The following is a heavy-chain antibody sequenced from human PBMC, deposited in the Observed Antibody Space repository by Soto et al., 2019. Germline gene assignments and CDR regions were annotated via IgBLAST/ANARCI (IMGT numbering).Heavy chain of an antibody. V-gene: IGHV3-23*01. J-gene: IGHJ4*02. CDR1: GFTFSSYA. CDR2: ITSSGGIT. D-gene: IGHD6-19*01. CDR3: ARSVAVPGAHIDY. Sequence: GGSLRLSCAASGFTFSSYAMSWVRQAPGKGLEWVSAITSSGGITYYADSVKGRFTISRDNSKNTLYLQMNSLGAEDTAVYYCARSVAVPGAHIDYWGQGTQVTVSS.